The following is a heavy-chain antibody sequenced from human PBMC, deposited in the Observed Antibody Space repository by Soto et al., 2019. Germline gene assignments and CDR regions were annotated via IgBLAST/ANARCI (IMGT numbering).Heavy chain of an antibody. V-gene: IGHV4-30-4*01. D-gene: IGHD6-6*01. Sequence: QVQLQESGPGLVKPSQTLSLTCIVSGGSISSDDYYWSWIRQPPGKGLAWVGHIYYSGRTYYNPSLQSRFTISVDTSKNQYSLKLTYVSAAASAVYSCAGDRSNSPDYFASWGQGTLVTVSS. CDR3: AGDRSNSPDYFAS. J-gene: IGHJ4*02. CDR1: GGSISSDDYY. CDR2: IYYSGRT.